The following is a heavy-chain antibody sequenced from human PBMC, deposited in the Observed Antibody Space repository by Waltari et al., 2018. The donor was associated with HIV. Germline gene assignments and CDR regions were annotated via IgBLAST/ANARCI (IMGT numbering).Heavy chain of an antibody. CDR1: GFTFSSYW. Sequence: AASGFTFSSYWMHWVRQAPGKGLVWVSCINSDGSSTTYADSVKGRLTISRDNAKNTLYLQMNNLRAEDTAVYYCAREISSSWAGNWFDPWGQGTLVTVSS. CDR2: INSDGSST. CDR3: AREISSSWAGNWFDP. J-gene: IGHJ5*02. V-gene: IGHV3-74*01. D-gene: IGHD6-13*01.